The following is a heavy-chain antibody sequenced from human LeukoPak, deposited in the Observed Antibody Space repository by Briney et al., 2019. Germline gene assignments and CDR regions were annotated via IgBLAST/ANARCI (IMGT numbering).Heavy chain of an antibody. V-gene: IGHV3-7*01. D-gene: IGHD5-18*01. J-gene: IGHJ4*02. Sequence: GGSLRLSCAASGFTFSSYWMSWVRQAPGKGLEWVANIKQDGGEKYFVDSVKGRFTISRDNAKNSLYLQMNSLRAEDAAVYYCARRNTAMVDQYYFGYWGQGTLVTVSS. CDR2: IKQDGGEK. CDR1: GFTFSSYW. CDR3: ARRNTAMVDQYYFGY.